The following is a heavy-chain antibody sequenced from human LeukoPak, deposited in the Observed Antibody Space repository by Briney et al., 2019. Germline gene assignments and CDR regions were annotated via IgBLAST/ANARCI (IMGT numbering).Heavy chain of an antibody. D-gene: IGHD7-27*01. CDR1: GGSISNYY. J-gene: IGHJ2*01. CDR2: IHYSGYT. CDR3: ARHWGSDWYFDL. Sequence: PSETLSLTCAVSGGSISNYYCSWIRQPPGKGLEWLGYIHYSGYTNYNPSLKSRVTISVDTSRNQFSLNLSSVTAADTAVYYCARHWGSDWYFDLWGRGTLVTVSS. V-gene: IGHV4-59*01.